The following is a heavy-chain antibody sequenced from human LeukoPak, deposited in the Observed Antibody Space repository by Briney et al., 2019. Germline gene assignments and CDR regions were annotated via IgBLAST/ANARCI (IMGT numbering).Heavy chain of an antibody. CDR3: ARSEAGDPGYYYYYYVDV. D-gene: IGHD7-27*01. CDR2: IIPVFGTA. Sequence: GASVKVSCKASGGTFSSYAISWVRQAPGQGLEWMGGIIPVFGTANYAQKFQGRVTITTDESTSTAYMELSSLRSEDTAVYYCARSEAGDPGYYYYYYVDVWGKGTTVTVSS. CDR1: GGTFSSYA. V-gene: IGHV1-69*05. J-gene: IGHJ6*03.